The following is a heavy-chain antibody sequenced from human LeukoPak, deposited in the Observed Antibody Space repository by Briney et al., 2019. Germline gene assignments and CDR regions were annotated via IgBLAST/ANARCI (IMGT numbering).Heavy chain of an antibody. CDR1: GYTFTSYG. Sequence: ASVKVSCKASGYTFTSYGINWVRQATGQGLEWMGWMNPNSGNTGYAQKFQGRVTMTRNTSISTAYMELSSLRSEDTAVYYCARGRRYCSSTSCYLSYYYYYMDVWGKGTTVTVSS. CDR2: MNPNSGNT. J-gene: IGHJ6*03. CDR3: ARGRRYCSSTSCYLSYYYYYMDV. D-gene: IGHD2-2*01. V-gene: IGHV1-8*02.